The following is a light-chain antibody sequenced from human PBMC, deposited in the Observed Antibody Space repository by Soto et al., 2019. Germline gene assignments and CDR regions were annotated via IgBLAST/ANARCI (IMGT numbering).Light chain of an antibody. V-gene: IGLV2-11*01. J-gene: IGLJ1*01. CDR2: DVS. Sequence: QSALTQRRSVSGSPGQSVTISCTGTSSDVGGYNYVSWYQQHPGKAPKLMIYDVSKRPSGVPDRFSGSKSGNTASLTISGLQAEDEADYYCCSYAGSYGYVFGTGTKLTVL. CDR3: CSYAGSYGYV. CDR1: SSDVGGYNY.